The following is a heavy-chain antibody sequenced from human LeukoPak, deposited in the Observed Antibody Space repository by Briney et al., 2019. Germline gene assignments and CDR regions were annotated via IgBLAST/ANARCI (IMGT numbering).Heavy chain of an antibody. CDR1: GGSISSYY. D-gene: IGHD3-10*01. Sequence: PSETLSLTCTVSGGSISSYYWSWIRQPAGTALEWIGRIYTSGTITYNPSLKSRVTMSVDTSKNQFSLKLSSVTAADTAVYYCSRDSGTTGEVKFDPWGQGTLVTVSS. J-gene: IGHJ5*02. V-gene: IGHV4-4*07. CDR3: SRDSGTTGEVKFDP. CDR2: IYTSGTI.